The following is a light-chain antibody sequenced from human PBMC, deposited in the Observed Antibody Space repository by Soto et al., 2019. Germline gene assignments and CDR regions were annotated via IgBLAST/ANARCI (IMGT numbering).Light chain of an antibody. Sequence: QSALTQPASVSGSPGQSITISCTGTSRDVGGYNYVSWYQQHPGKAPKLIIYEVSNRPPGVSNRFSGSKSGHTASLTISGLQAEDEADYYCSSYTAITTLYVLFGGGTKLTVL. J-gene: IGLJ2*01. CDR2: EVS. CDR3: SSYTAITTLYVL. CDR1: SRDVGGYNY. V-gene: IGLV2-14*01.